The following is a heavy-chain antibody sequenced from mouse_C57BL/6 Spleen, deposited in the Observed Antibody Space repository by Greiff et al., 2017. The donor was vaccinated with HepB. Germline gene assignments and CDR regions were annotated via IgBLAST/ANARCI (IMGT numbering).Heavy chain of an antibody. Sequence: QVQLQQPGAELVKPGASVKVSCKASGYTFTSYWMHWVKQRPGQGLEWIGRIHPSDSDTNYNQKFKGKATLTVDKSSSTAYMQLSSLTSEDSAVDYCAMDSDRYYYIGYWGQGTTLTVAS. J-gene: IGHJ2*01. CDR2: IHPSDSDT. CDR1: GYTFTSYW. D-gene: IGHD1-1*01. V-gene: IGHV1-74*01. CDR3: AMDSDRYYYIGY.